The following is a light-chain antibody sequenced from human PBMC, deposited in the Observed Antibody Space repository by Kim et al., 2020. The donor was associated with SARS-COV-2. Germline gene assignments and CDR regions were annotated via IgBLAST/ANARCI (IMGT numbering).Light chain of an antibody. CDR1: SSNIGANS. J-gene: IGLJ2*01. CDR2: SNN. V-gene: IGLV1-44*01. CDR3: SSWDDSPNGVV. Sequence: ELTQPPSASGTPGQRVTISCSGVSSNIGANSVKWYKQLPGTAPKLLIYSNNQRPSGVPDRFSASKSGTSASLAITGLQSEDECDYYCSSWDDSPNGVVFGGGTQLTVL.